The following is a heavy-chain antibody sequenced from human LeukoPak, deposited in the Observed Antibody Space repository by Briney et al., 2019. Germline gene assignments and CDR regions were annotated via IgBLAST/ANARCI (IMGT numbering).Heavy chain of an antibody. V-gene: IGHV3-74*01. CDR1: GFTFSSCW. CDR2: INSDGSST. CDR3: ARGGNYYDGSGYLIVDY. D-gene: IGHD3-22*01. J-gene: IGHJ4*02. Sequence: GGSLSLSSAASGFTFSSCWMHCVRHAPGKGVVWVSRINSDGSSTNYADSMKGLFTISRDNAKNTLYLQMNSLRAEDTAVYYCARGGNYYDGSGYLIVDYWGQGSLVTVSS.